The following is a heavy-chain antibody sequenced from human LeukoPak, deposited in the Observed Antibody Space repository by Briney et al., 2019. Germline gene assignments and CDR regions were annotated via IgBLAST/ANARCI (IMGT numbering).Heavy chain of an antibody. CDR3: ARDGYGDYGFDYYYYGMDV. Sequence: ASVKVSCKASGGTFSSYAISWVRQAPGQGLEWMGGIIPIFGTANYAQKFQGRVTITADESTSTAYMELSSLRSEDTAVYYCARDGYGDYGFDYYYYGMDVWGQGTTVTVSS. CDR1: GGTFSSYA. J-gene: IGHJ6*02. D-gene: IGHD4-17*01. V-gene: IGHV1-69*13. CDR2: IIPIFGTA.